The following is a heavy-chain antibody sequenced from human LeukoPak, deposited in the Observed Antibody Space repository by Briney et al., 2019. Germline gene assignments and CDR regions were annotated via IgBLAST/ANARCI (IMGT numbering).Heavy chain of an antibody. Sequence: SETLSLTCTVSGDSISTYYWSWIRKPPGKGLEWIGHIYNGGSTDYSPSLKSRVTISVDTSKNQFSLKLSSVTAADTAVYYCATLGVVPAAMLYWGQGTLVTVSS. CDR2: IYNGGST. CDR1: GDSISTYY. J-gene: IGHJ4*02. V-gene: IGHV4-4*08. D-gene: IGHD2-2*01. CDR3: ATLGVVPAAMLY.